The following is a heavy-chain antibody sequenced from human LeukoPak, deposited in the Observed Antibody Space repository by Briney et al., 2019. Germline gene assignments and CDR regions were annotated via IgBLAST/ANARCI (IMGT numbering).Heavy chain of an antibody. Sequence: PGGSLRLSCAASGFTFSSYWMHWVRHTPGKGLVWVSRIKGDGSSTSYADSVKGRFTISRDNAKNTLYLQMSSLRVEDTAVYYCARQVAGVNDYWGQGTLVTVSS. CDR1: GFTFSSYW. D-gene: IGHD6-19*01. CDR3: ARQVAGVNDY. CDR2: IKGDGSST. J-gene: IGHJ4*02. V-gene: IGHV3-74*01.